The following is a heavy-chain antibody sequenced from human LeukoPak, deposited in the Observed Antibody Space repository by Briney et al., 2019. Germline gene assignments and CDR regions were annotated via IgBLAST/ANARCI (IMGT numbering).Heavy chain of an antibody. Sequence: PGGSLRLSCAASGFTFSSYEMNWVRQAPGKGLEWVSYISSSGSTIYYADSVKGRFTISRDNAKNPLYLQMNSLRAEDTAVYYCARAPGGWFDPWGQGTLVTVSS. CDR3: ARAPGGWFDP. CDR2: ISSSGSTI. D-gene: IGHD1-26*01. V-gene: IGHV3-48*03. J-gene: IGHJ5*02. CDR1: GFTFSSYE.